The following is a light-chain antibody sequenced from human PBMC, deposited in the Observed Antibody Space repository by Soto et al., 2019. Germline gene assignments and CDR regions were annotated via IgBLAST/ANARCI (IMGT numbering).Light chain of an antibody. J-gene: IGKJ4*01. CDR3: QQRSIWPLA. Sequence: EIVLTQSPDTLSLSPGEGATLSCRASQSVGSYLVWYQQKPGQAPRLLIYDASNRATGIPARFSGSGSGTDFTLTISSLEPEDFAVYYYQQRSIWPLAFGGGTKVEIK. CDR2: DAS. CDR1: QSVGSY. V-gene: IGKV3-11*01.